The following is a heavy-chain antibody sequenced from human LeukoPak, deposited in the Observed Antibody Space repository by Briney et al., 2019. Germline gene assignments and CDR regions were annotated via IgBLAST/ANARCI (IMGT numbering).Heavy chain of an antibody. CDR3: ANCLPVLYYYYGMDV. J-gene: IGHJ6*02. CDR1: GFTFSSYA. V-gene: IGHV3-23*01. CDR2: ISGSGGST. D-gene: IGHD1-1*01. Sequence: PGGSLRLSCAASGFTFSSYAMSWVRQAPGKGLEWVSAISGSGGSTYYADSVKGRFTISRDNSKNTLYLQMNSLRAEDTAVYYCANCLPVLYYYYGMDVWGQGTTVTVSS.